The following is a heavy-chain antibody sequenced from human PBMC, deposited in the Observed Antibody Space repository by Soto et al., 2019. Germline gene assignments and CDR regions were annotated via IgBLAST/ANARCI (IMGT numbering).Heavy chain of an antibody. D-gene: IGHD5-12*01. V-gene: IGHV1-18*04. Sequence: ASEKVSCKASGYNFTSYGISWVRQAPGQGLEWMGWISAYNGNTNYAQKLQGRVTMTTDTYTSTAYMELRSLRSEDTAVYYCATVLDSGYDSVPSFYGMDVWGHGTSATV. J-gene: IGHJ6*02. CDR1: GYNFTSYG. CDR2: ISAYNGNT. CDR3: ATVLDSGYDSVPSFYGMDV.